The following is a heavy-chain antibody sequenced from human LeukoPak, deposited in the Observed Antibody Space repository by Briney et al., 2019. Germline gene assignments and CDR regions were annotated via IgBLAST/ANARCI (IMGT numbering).Heavy chain of an antibody. J-gene: IGHJ5*02. V-gene: IGHV4-39*01. D-gene: IGHD1-26*01. CDR1: GFTFSSYA. CDR2: VYYSGST. Sequence: GSLRLSCAASGFTFSSYAMSWVRQPPGKGLEWIGSVYYSGSTYYNPSLKSRVTISVDTSKNQFSLKLSSVTAADTAVYYCARQGAFDPWGQGTLVTVSS. CDR3: ARQGAFDP.